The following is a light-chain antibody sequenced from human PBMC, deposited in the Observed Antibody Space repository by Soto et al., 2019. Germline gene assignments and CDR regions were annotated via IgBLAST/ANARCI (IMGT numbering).Light chain of an antibody. CDR2: DVS. Sequence: LMPPPGTLSLYPGEIATLSCRASQSVSNNYLAWYQQKPGQAPRLLIYDVSNRATGIPARFSGSGSGTDFTLTISSLEPEDFAIYYCQQRNDWQVTFGQGTRLEVK. CDR1: QSVSNNY. J-gene: IGKJ5*01. V-gene: IGKV3D-20*02. CDR3: QQRNDWQVT.